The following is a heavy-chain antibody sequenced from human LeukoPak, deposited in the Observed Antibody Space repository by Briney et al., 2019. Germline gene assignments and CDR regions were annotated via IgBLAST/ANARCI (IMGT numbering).Heavy chain of an antibody. J-gene: IGHJ3*02. Sequence: PSETLSLTCTVSGGSISSGGYYWSWIRQPPGKGLEWIGYIYHSGSTYYNPSLKSRVTISVDRSKNQFSLKLSSVTAADTAVYYCAREGPGVDGSFDIWGQGTMVTVSS. CDR2: IYHSGST. CDR3: AREGPGVDGSFDI. D-gene: IGHD6-25*01. CDR1: GGSISSGGYY. V-gene: IGHV4-30-2*01.